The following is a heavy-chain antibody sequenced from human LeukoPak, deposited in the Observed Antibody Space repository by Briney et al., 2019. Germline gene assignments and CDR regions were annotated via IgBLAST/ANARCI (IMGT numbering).Heavy chain of an antibody. V-gene: IGHV3-23*01. CDR3: AKDLYLGRDGYPGRFDY. D-gene: IGHD5-24*01. CDR2: ISGSGGST. Sequence: GGSLRLSCASFGFTFSSFAMSWVRQAPGKGLEWVSTISGSGGSTYYADSVKGRFTISRDNSKNTLYLQMNSLRAKDTAVYYCAKDLYLGRDGYPGRFDYWGQGTLVTVSS. CDR1: GFTFSSFA. J-gene: IGHJ4*02.